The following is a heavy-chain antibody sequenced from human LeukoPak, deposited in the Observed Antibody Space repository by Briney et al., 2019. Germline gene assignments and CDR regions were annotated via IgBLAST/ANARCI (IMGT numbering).Heavy chain of an antibody. CDR2: IKQDGSEK. CDR3: ARGLLPIAAAGGNFDY. V-gene: IGHV3-7*01. D-gene: IGHD6-13*01. Sequence: GRSLRLSCAASGFTFSSYWMSWVRQAPGKGLEWVANIKQDGSEKYYVDSVKGRFTISRDNAKNSLYLQMNSLRAEDTAVYYCARGLLPIAAAGGNFDYWGQGTLVTVSS. CDR1: GFTFSSYW. J-gene: IGHJ4*02.